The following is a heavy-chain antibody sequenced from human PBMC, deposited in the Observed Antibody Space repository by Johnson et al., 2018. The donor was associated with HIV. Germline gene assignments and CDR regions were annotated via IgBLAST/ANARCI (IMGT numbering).Heavy chain of an antibody. Sequence: VQLVESGGGLVQPGGSLRLSCAASGFTVSSNYMSWVRQAPGKGLEWVANIKQDGSEKYYVDSVKGRFTISRDNAKNALYLQMSSLRAEDTSMYYCTGGWYNLSAFDIWGQGTMVTVSS. D-gene: IGHD6-19*01. CDR3: TGGWYNLSAFDI. J-gene: IGHJ3*02. CDR1: GFTVSSNY. CDR2: IKQDGSEK. V-gene: IGHV3-7*01.